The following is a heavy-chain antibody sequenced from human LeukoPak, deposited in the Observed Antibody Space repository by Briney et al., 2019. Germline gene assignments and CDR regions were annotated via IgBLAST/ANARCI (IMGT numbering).Heavy chain of an antibody. CDR3: ARLGYSSGWYLVLDY. V-gene: IGHV3-7*01. CDR1: GFTFRSCW. J-gene: IGHJ4*02. CDR2: IKQDGSEK. Sequence: PGGSLRLSCAASGFTFRSCWMSWVRQAPGKGLEWVANIKQDGSEKYYVDSVKGRFTISRDNAKNSLYLQMNSLRAEDTAVYYCARLGYSSGWYLVLDYWGQGTLVTVSS. D-gene: IGHD6-19*01.